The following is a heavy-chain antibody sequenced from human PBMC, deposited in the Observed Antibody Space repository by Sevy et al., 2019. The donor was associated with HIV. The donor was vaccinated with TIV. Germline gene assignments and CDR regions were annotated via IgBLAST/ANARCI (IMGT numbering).Heavy chain of an antibody. CDR3: ARDRRTLNYYASSGYNYYFDY. J-gene: IGHJ4*02. CDR2: ITSSSDYI. D-gene: IGHD3-22*01. V-gene: IGHV3-21*01. CDR1: GFTFSNYN. Sequence: GGSLRLSCAASGFTFSNYNMNWVRQAPGEGLEWVSSITSSSDYIYDADSVKGRFTISRDNAKNSLYLQMDSLRAEDTAVYYCARDRRTLNYYASSGYNYYFDYWGQGTLVTVSS.